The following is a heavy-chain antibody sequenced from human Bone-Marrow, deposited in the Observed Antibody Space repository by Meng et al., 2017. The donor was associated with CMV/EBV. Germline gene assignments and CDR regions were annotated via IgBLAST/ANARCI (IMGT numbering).Heavy chain of an antibody. CDR1: GFTFSNAW. D-gene: IGHD4-11*01. Sequence: GESLKISCAASGFTFSNAWMSWVRQAPGKGLEWVGRIKSKTDGGTTDYAAPVKGRFTISRDDSKNTLYLQMNNLKTEDTAVYYCATDLGGGSKGHYYYYYGMDVWGQGTTVTVSS. J-gene: IGHJ6*02. CDR3: ATDLGGGSKGHYYYYYGMDV. CDR2: IKSKTDGGTT. V-gene: IGHV3-15*01.